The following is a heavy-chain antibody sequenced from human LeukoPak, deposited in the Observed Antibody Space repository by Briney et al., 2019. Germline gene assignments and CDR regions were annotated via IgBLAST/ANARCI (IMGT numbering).Heavy chain of an antibody. Sequence: ASVKVSCKASGYTFTSYAMNWVRQAPGQGLEWMGWINTNTGKPTYAQGFTGRFVFSLDTSVSTAYLQISSLKAEDTAVYYCARGRSSGWYNYYYYYMDVWGKGTTVTVSS. V-gene: IGHV7-4-1*02. CDR3: ARGRSSGWYNYYYYYMDV. CDR2: INTNTGKP. D-gene: IGHD6-19*01. CDR1: GYTFTSYA. J-gene: IGHJ6*03.